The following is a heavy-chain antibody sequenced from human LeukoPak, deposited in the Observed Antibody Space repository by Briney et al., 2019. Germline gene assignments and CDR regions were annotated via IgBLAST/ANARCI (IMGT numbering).Heavy chain of an antibody. CDR2: ISSNGGST. J-gene: IGHJ5*02. D-gene: IGHD4-17*01. V-gene: IGHV3-64*01. CDR3: ARGTTVIPRWLDP. CDR1: GFTFSSYA. Sequence: VQPGGSLRLSCAASGFTFSSYAMHWVRQAPGKGLEYVSAISSNGGSTYYANSVKGRFTISRDNSKNTLYLQMGSLRAEDMAVYYCARGTTVIPRWLDPWGQGTLVTVSS.